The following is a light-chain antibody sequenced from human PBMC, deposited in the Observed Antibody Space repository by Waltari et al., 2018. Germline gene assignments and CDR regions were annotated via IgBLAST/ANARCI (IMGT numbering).Light chain of an antibody. J-gene: IGKJ3*01. CDR1: QSVLSRSSNKNF. CDR2: WAS. Sequence: DIVVTQFPDSLSVSLGERATINCTSSQSVLSRSSNKNFLAWYQQKPGQPPKLLIYWASTRESGVPDRFSGSGSGTDFTLTISSLQAEDVAVYYCQQYYSTIFTFGPGTKVDIK. V-gene: IGKV4-1*01. CDR3: QQYYSTIFT.